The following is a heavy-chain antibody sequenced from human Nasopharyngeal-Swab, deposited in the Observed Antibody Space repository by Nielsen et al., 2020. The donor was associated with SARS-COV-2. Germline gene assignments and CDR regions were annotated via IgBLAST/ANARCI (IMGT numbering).Heavy chain of an antibody. J-gene: IGHJ4*02. CDR3: ARGPDYYDSSGHPFDY. CDR1: GFTFSSYS. CDR2: ISSSSSYI. D-gene: IGHD3-22*01. V-gene: IGHV3-21*01. Sequence: GESLKISGAASGFTFSSYSMNWVRQAPGKGLEWVSSISSSSSYIYYADSVKGRFTISRDNAKSSLYLQMNSLRAEDTAVYYCARGPDYYDSSGHPFDYWGQGTLVTVSS.